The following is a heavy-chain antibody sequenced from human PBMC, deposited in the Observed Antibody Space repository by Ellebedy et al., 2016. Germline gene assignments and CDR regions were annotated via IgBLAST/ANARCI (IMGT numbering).Heavy chain of an antibody. J-gene: IGHJ4*02. CDR3: AGGELLSLFDY. D-gene: IGHD3-10*01. Sequence: GESLKISXAASGFRFSSFGMYWLRQAPGKGLEWVAVISYDESHKYYAESVKGRFTISRDNSKNTVSLQMNSLRPEDTAVYYCAGGELLSLFDYWGQGTLVTVSS. V-gene: IGHV3-30*03. CDR1: GFRFSSFG. CDR2: ISYDESHK.